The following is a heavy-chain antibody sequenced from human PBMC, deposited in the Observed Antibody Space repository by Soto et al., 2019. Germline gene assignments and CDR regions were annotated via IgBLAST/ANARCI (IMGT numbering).Heavy chain of an antibody. CDR3: TTYVITPLGP. D-gene: IGHD3-16*01. CDR1: GFTFTNAW. Sequence: GGSLRLSCAASGFTFTNAWMSWVRQAPGKGLEWVGHIKANTEGGTADYAAPVKGRFTISRDDSKATLYLQMNSLKTEDTVVYYCTTYVITPLGPWGQGTLVTVSS. CDR2: IKANTEGGTA. V-gene: IGHV3-15*01. J-gene: IGHJ5*02.